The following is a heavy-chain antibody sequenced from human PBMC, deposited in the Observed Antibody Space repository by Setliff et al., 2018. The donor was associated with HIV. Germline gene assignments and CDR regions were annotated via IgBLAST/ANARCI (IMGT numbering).Heavy chain of an antibody. D-gene: IGHD5-18*01. V-gene: IGHV4-61*02. CDR3: ARGSRIVQLWLPNYFDY. CDR2: IYTSGST. CDR1: GGSISSGGYY. Sequence: SETLSLTCTVSGGSISSGGYYWSWIRQPAGKGLEWIGRIYTSGSTNYSPSLESRVTISVDTSKNQFSLKLTSVTAADTAVYYCARGSRIVQLWLPNYFDYWGQGTLVTVSS. J-gene: IGHJ4*02.